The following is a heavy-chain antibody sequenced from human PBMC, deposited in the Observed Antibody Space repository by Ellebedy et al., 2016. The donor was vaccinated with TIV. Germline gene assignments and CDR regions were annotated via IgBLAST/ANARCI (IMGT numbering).Heavy chain of an antibody. CDR3: ARLPNYYDSSGLYLDY. CDR2: ISISAITM. V-gene: IGHV3-48*02. J-gene: IGHJ4*02. D-gene: IGHD3-22*01. Sequence: GGSLRLSXVASGFTFSTHSMNWVRQAPGKGLEWVSHISISAITMYYADSVKGRFTISRDNAKNSLYLQMNSLSDEDTAVYYCARLPNYYDSSGLYLDYWGQGTLVTVSS. CDR1: GFTFSTHS.